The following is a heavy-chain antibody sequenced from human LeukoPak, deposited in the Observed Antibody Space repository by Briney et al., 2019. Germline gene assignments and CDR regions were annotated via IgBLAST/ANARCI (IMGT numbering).Heavy chain of an antibody. CDR3: AKDRHAPGRYCSSTTCFPFDS. CDR2: ISGSGGST. J-gene: IGHJ5*01. CDR1: GFTFSSYG. Sequence: GGSLRLSCAASGFTFSSYGMSWVRQAPGKGLEWVSAISGSGGSTYYADSVKGRFTISRDNSKNTLYLQMNSLRAEDTAVYYCAKDRHAPGRYCSSTTCFPFDSWGQGTLVTVSS. V-gene: IGHV3-23*01. D-gene: IGHD2-2*01.